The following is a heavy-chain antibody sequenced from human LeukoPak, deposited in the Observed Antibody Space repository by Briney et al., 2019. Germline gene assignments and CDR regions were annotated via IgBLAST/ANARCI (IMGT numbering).Heavy chain of an antibody. CDR3: ARDRRKGQLTD. D-gene: IGHD6-13*01. V-gene: IGHV3-23*01. CDR1: GFTFSSYA. CDR2: ISGSGGST. Sequence: GGSLRLSSAASGFTFSSYAMSWVRQAPGKGLEWVSAISGSGGSTYYADSVKGRFTISRDNSKNTLYLQMNSLRAEDTAVYYCARDRRKGQLTDWGQGTLVTVSS. J-gene: IGHJ4*02.